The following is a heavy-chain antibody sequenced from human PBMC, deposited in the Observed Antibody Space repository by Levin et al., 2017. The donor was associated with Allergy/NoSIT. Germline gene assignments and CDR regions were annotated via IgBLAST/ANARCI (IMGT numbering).Heavy chain of an antibody. V-gene: IGHV3-33*01. CDR2: MWYDGSNK. J-gene: IGHJ6*04. CDR1: GFTFSSYG. Sequence: GGSLRLSCAASGFTFSSYGMHWVRQAPGKGLEWVAVMWYDGSNKYYADSVKGRFTISRDNSKNTLYLQMNSLRAEDTAVYYCASDSSSVAAAVMDVWGKGTTVIVTS. CDR3: ASDSSSVAAAVMDV. D-gene: IGHD6-13*01.